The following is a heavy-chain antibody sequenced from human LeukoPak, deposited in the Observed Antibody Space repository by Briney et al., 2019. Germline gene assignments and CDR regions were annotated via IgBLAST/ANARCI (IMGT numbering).Heavy chain of an antibody. J-gene: IGHJ4*02. V-gene: IGHV3-23*01. CDR1: GFTFSSYS. CDR2: ISGSGGGA. D-gene: IGHD3-10*01. Sequence: GGSLRLSCAASGFTFSSYSMSWVRQAPGEGLEWVSAISGSGGGAYYAKSVKGRFTISRDKSKNTLYLQMNSLRAEDTAVYYCARLLWFGAMYYFDYWGQGTLVTVSS. CDR3: ARLLWFGAMYYFDY.